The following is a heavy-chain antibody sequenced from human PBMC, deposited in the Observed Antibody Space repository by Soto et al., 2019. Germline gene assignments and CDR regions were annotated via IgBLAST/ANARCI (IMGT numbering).Heavy chain of an antibody. J-gene: IGHJ4*02. D-gene: IGHD1-1*01. Sequence: GESLKISCKGSGYSFTSYWIAWVRQMPGKGLEWMGIIYRGDSDIRYSPSFQGQVTMSTDKSISTAYLQWDSLKASDTGVYYCVRDDFGLGLDYWGLGTLVTVSS. CDR3: VRDDFGLGLDY. V-gene: IGHV5-51*01. CDR2: IYRGDSDI. CDR1: GYSFTSYW.